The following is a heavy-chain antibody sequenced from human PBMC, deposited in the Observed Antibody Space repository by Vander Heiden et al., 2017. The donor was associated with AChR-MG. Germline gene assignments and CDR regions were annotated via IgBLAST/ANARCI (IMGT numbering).Heavy chain of an antibody. V-gene: IGHV3-30*18. CDR1: GFTFSSYG. J-gene: IGHJ4*02. CDR3: AKTRRYGGYVRVYYFDY. CDR2: ISYDGSNK. Sequence: QVQLVESGGGVVQPGRSLRLSCAASGFTFSSYGMHWVRQAPGKGLEWVAVISYDGSNKYYADSVKGRFTISRDNSKNTLYLQMNSLRAEDTAVYYCAKTRRYGGYVRVYYFDYWGQGTLVTVAS. D-gene: IGHD5-12*01.